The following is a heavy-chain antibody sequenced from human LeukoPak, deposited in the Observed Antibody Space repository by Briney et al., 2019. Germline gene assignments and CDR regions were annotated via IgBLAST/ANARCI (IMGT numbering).Heavy chain of an antibody. D-gene: IGHD2-21*02. CDR3: ARELPREVTLDF. CDR2: INAEGSRI. J-gene: IGHJ4*02. CDR1: GFTFSTFE. Sequence: GSLRLSCAASGFTFSTFEMHWVRQAPGKGLVWVSRINAEGSRIGYADSVKGRFTFSRDNARNTLYLQMNRLRDEDTGVYYCARELPREVTLDFWGQGTLVTVSS. V-gene: IGHV3-74*01.